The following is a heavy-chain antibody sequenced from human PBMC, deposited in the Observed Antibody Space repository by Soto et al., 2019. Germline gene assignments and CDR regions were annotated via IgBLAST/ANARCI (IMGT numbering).Heavy chain of an antibody. CDR2: IYWDDDK. V-gene: IGHV2-5*02. CDR3: ARLYHDILTGYYWYYFDY. CDR1: GFSLSTSGVG. J-gene: IGHJ4*02. Sequence: QITLKESGPTLVKPTQTLTLTCTFSGFSLSTSGVGVGWIRQPPGKALEWLALIYWDDDKRYSPSLKSRLTITKDTSKNQVVLTMTNMDPVDTATYYCARLYHDILTGYYWYYFDYWGQGTLVTVSS. D-gene: IGHD3-9*01.